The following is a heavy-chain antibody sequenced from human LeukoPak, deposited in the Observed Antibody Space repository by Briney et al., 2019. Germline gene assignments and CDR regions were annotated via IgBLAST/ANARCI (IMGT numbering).Heavy chain of an antibody. V-gene: IGHV4-59*01. J-gene: IGHJ6*03. D-gene: IGHD1-14*01. CDR1: GGSISSYY. Sequence: SETLSLTCTVSGGSISSYYWSWIRQPPGKGLEWIGYIYYSGSTNYNPSLKSRVTISVDTSKNQFSLKLSSVTAADTAVYYCARSDRRYYYYMDVWGKGTTVTVFS. CDR3: ARSDRRYYYYMDV. CDR2: IYYSGST.